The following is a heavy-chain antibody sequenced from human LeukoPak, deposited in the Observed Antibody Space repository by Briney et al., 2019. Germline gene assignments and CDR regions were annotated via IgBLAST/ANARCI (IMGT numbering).Heavy chain of an antibody. Sequence: GGSLRLSCATSRFTFSSYGMHWVRQAPGKGLEWVAFIRHDGNNKYYADSVKGRFTISRDNSKNTLHLQMNSLRDEDTAVYYCAKNDRLRPAYFDYWGQGTLVTVSS. J-gene: IGHJ4*02. CDR2: IRHDGNNK. V-gene: IGHV3-30*02. D-gene: IGHD1-14*01. CDR1: RFTFSSYG. CDR3: AKNDRLRPAYFDY.